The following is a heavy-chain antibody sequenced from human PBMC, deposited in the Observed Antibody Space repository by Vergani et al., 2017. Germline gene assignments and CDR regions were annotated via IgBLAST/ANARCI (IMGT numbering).Heavy chain of an antibody. D-gene: IGHD3-10*01. J-gene: IGHJ2*01. V-gene: IGHV3-30*02. CDR2: IRYDGSNK. CDR1: GFTFSSYG. CDR3: ARGRITMVRGVMRYFDL. Sequence: QVQLVESGGGVVQPGGSLRLSCAASGFTFSSYGMHWVRQAPGKGLEWVAFIRYDGSNKYYADSVKGRFTISRDNSKNTLYLQMNSLRAEDTAVYYCARGRITMVRGVMRYFDLWGRGTLVTVSS.